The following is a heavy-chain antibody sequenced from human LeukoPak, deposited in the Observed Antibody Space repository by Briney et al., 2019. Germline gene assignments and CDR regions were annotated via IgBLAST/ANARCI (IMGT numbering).Heavy chain of an antibody. CDR3: ARGSYYNLPPFDY. CDR1: GYTLTELS. Sequence: ASVKVSCKVSGYTLTELSMHWVRQAPGKGPEWMGGFDPEDGETIYAQKLQGRVTMTTDTSTSTAYMELRSLGSDDTAVYYCARGSYYNLPPFDYWGQGTLVTVSS. CDR2: FDPEDGET. D-gene: IGHD3-10*01. J-gene: IGHJ4*02. V-gene: IGHV1-24*01.